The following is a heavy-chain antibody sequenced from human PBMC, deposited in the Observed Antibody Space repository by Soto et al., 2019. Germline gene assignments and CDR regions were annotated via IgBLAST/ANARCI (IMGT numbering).Heavy chain of an antibody. Sequence: QVQLVQSGAEVKKPGSSVKVSCKASGGTFSSYAISWVRQAPGQGLEWMGGIIPIFGTANYAQKFQGRVTITADESTSTAYMELSSLRSEDTAVYHCARGGTTYYDFWGTDFDYWGQGTLVTVSS. J-gene: IGHJ4*02. V-gene: IGHV1-69*01. D-gene: IGHD3-3*01. CDR2: IIPIFGTA. CDR3: ARGGTTYYDFWGTDFDY. CDR1: GGTFSSYA.